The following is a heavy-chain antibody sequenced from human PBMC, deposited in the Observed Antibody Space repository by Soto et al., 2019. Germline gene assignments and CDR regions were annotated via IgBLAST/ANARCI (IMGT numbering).Heavy chain of an antibody. V-gene: IGHV3-66*01. CDR2: IDSGGST. CDR1: GFTVSSNY. D-gene: IGHD6-13*01. Sequence: EVQLVEAGGGLVQPGGSLRLSCAASGFTVSSNYMSWVRQAPGKGLEWVSVIDSGGSTSYADSVKGRFTISRDNSKNTLYLQMNSLRAEDTAVEYCARDRGYSSSWADYWGQGTLVTVSS. J-gene: IGHJ4*02. CDR3: ARDRGYSSSWADY.